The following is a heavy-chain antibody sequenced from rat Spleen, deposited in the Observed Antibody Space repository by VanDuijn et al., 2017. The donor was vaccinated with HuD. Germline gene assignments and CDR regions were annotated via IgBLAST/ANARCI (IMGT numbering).Heavy chain of an antibody. D-gene: IGHD1-11*01. CDR1: GFTFNNYW. CDR2: ITNTGNSI. J-gene: IGHJ4*01. Sequence: EVQLVESGGGLVQPGRSLKLSCVASGFTFNNYWMSWIRQAPGKGLEWVASITNTGNSIYYLDSVKGRFTVSRDNAQNTLYLQMNSLRSEDTATYYCAREVNNRGYSGLMDSWGQGASVTVSS. V-gene: IGHV5-31*01. CDR3: AREVNNRGYSGLMDS.